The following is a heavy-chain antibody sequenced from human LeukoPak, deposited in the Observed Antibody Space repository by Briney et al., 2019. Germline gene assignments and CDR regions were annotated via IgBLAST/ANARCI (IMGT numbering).Heavy chain of an antibody. V-gene: IGHV1-69*05. CDR2: IIPIFGTA. Sequence: GASVKVSCKASGGTFSSYAISWVRQAPGQGLEWMGGIIPIFGTANYAQKFQGRVTITTDESTSTAYMELSSLRSEDTAVYYCAREKESDEYCGGDCASRSGFDYWGQGTLVTVSS. CDR1: GGTFSSYA. CDR3: AREKESDEYCGGDCASRSGFDY. J-gene: IGHJ4*02. D-gene: IGHD2-21*01.